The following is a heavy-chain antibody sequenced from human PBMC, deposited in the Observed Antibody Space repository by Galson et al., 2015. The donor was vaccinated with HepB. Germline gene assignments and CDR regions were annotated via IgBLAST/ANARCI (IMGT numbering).Heavy chain of an antibody. CDR2: IYSGGST. Sequence: SLRLSCAASGFTVSSNYMSWVRQAPGKGLEWVSVIYSGGSTYYADSVKGRFTISRDNSKNTLYLQMNSLRAEDTAVYYCARGGCTNGVCYTGDYYYYYGMDVWGQGTTVTVSS. CDR3: ARGGCTNGVCYTGDYYYYYGMDV. D-gene: IGHD2-8*01. CDR1: GFTVSSNY. V-gene: IGHV3-53*01. J-gene: IGHJ6*02.